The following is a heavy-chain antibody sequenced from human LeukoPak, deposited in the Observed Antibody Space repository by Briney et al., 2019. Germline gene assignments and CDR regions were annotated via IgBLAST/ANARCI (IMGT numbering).Heavy chain of an antibody. CDR2: IYYSGST. CDR1: GGSISSYY. J-gene: IGHJ4*02. D-gene: IGHD3-22*01. V-gene: IGHV4-59*01. CDR3: ARGSYYYDSSGYSETGEID. Sequence: SETLSLTCTVSGGSISSYYWSWIRQPPAKRLEWIGYIYYSGSTNYNPSLKSRVTISVDTSKNQFSLKLSSVTAADTAVYYCARGSYYYDSSGYSETGEIDWGQGTLVTVSS.